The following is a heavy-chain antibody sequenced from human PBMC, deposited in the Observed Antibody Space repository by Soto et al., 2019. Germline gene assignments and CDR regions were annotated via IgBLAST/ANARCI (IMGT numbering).Heavy chain of an antibody. D-gene: IGHD5-12*01. J-gene: IGHJ5*02. V-gene: IGHV1-18*01. CDR1: GYTFFTYD. CDR2: ISTYSGDT. CDR3: ARHHGPTTSENWFAP. Sequence: QVHLVQSGVEVKTPGASVKVSCQASGYTFFTYDISWVRQAPGQGLEWMGWISTYSGDTKYAQKFQGRVTMTTATSTTPAYLELRSLSSDDTAVYYCARHHGPTTSENWFAPWGQGTLVTVSS.